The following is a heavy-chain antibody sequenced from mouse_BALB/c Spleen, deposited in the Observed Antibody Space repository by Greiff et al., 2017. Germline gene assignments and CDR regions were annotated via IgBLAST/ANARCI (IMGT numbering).Heavy chain of an antibody. CDR3: ARDDYYGFAY. D-gene: IGHD1-1*01. CDR2: IYPGDGDT. Sequence: QVQLKESGAELARPGASVKLSCKASGYTFTSYWMQWVKQRPGQGLEWIGAIYPGDGDTRYTQKFKGKATLTADKSSSTAYMQLSSLASEDSAVYYCARDDYYGFAYWGQGTLVTVSA. V-gene: IGHV1-87*01. J-gene: IGHJ3*01. CDR1: GYTFTSYW.